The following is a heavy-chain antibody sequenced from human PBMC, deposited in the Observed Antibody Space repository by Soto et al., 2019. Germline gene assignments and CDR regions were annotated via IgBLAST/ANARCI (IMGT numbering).Heavy chain of an antibody. CDR2: IIPILGIA. J-gene: IGHJ4*02. V-gene: IGHV1-69*02. CDR3: AAQAYCSGGSCYPDY. CDR1: GGTFSSYT. D-gene: IGHD2-15*01. Sequence: QVQLVQSGAEVKKPGSSVKVSCKASGGTFSSYTISWVRQAPGQGLEWMGRIIPILGIANYAQKFQGRVTITAAKSTSTAYMELSSLRSEDTAVYYCAAQAYCSGGSCYPDYWGQGTLVTVSS.